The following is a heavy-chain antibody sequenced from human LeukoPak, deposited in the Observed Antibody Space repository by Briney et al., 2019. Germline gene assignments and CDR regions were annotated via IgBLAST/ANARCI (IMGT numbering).Heavy chain of an antibody. J-gene: IGHJ4*02. CDR2: ISGDGRNK. D-gene: IGHD4-11*01. Sequence: PGGSLRLSCAASGFTFSSHAMAWVRQAPGKGLEWVAGISGDGRNKYYADSVKGRFTISRDNSKKTVYLQVNSLRAEDTALYSCAREDYGNYFFDYWGQGTLVTVSS. V-gene: IGHV3-30*04. CDR3: AREDYGNYFFDY. CDR1: GFTFSSHA.